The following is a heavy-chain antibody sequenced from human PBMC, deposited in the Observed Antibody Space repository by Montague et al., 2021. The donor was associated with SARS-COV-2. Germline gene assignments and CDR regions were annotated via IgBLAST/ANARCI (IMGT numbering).Heavy chain of an antibody. CDR3: ARVGRQQLVRLSGMDV. CDR2: IYYSGST. Sequence: SETLSLTCTVSGDSISSSAYYWSWIRQHPGKGLEWIGSIYYSGSTYYNPSLKSRVTISVDTSKNQFSLKLSSVTAADTAVYCCARVGRQQLVRLSGMDVWGQGTTVTVSS. D-gene: IGHD6-13*01. CDR1: GDSISSSAYY. V-gene: IGHV4-39*07. J-gene: IGHJ6*02.